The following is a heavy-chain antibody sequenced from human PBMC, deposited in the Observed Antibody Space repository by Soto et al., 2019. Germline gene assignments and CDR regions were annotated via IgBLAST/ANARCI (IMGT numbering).Heavy chain of an antibody. Sequence: QVQLVQSGAEVKKPGASVKVSCKASGYTFTRYGISWVRQAPGQGLEWMGWISAYNGNTNYAQKLQGTVTMTKHTSTRTAYMELRSLRSDDTAVYYCARETYYYGSGSPLDYYGMDVGGQGTTVTVAS. D-gene: IGHD3-10*01. CDR3: ARETYYYGSGSPLDYYGMDV. CDR1: GYTFTRYG. CDR2: ISAYNGNT. J-gene: IGHJ6*02. V-gene: IGHV1-18*01.